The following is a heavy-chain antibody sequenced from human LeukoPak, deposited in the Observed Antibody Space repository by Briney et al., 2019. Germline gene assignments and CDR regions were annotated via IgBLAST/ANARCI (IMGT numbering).Heavy chain of an antibody. J-gene: IGHJ6*02. CDR3: ARGRPFGMDV. V-gene: IGHV3-74*01. CDR2: INSDGNST. CDR1: GFTFSNFW. Sequence: GGSLRLSCAASGFTFSNFWMYWVRQAPGKGLVWVSRINSDGNSTNYADSVKGRFTISRDNAKNTLYLRMNSLRVEDTAVYYCARGRPFGMDVWGQGTMVTVSS.